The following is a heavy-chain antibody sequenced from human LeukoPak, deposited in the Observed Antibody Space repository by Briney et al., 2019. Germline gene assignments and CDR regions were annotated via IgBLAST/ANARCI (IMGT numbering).Heavy chain of an antibody. D-gene: IGHD3-10*01. V-gene: IGHV3-21*04. J-gene: IGHJ5*02. CDR1: GFTFSSYA. CDR2: ITGSSDSI. CDR3: AKAGGWFGELLQTSADNWFDP. Sequence: NPGGSLRLSCAASGFTFSSYAMEWVRQAPGKGLEWVSSITGSSDSIYYADSVKGRFTISRDNAKNSVYLQMNSLRAEDTAVYYCAKAGGWFGELLQTSADNWFDPWGQGPRSPSPQ.